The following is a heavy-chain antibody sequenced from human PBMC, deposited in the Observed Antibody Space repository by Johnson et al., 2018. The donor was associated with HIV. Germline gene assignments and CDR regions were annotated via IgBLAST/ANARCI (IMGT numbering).Heavy chain of an antibody. CDR3: ARELKDGDYSRGAFDL. CDR2: IWYDGSNK. CDR1: GFTFSSYG. Sequence: QVQLVESGGGVVQPGRSLRLSCAASGFTFSSYGMHWVRQAPGKGLEWVAVIWYDGSNKYYADSMKGRFTISRDNSKTSLSLQMNSLRTEDTAVYYCARELKDGDYSRGAFDLWGQGTMVTVTS. V-gene: IGHV3-30*19. J-gene: IGHJ3*01. D-gene: IGHD4-23*01.